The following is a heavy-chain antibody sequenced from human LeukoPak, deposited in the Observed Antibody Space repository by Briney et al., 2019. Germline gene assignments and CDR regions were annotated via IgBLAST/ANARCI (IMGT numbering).Heavy chain of an antibody. CDR2: YSDGTT. Sequence: YSDGTTSYSPSLRSRVTISIDTSRNQFSLKLSSVTAADAAVYYCARDTRSYDTSGYYHFDYWGQGALVTVSS. D-gene: IGHD3-22*01. CDR3: ARDTRSYDTSGYYHFDY. V-gene: IGHV4-59*01. J-gene: IGHJ4*02.